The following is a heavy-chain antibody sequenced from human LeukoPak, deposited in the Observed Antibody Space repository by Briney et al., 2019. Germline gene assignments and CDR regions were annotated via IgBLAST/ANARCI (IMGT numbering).Heavy chain of an antibody. CDR1: GFTLDDSA. J-gene: IGHJ5*02. Sequence: PGGSLRLSCVASGFTLDDSALHWGRQAPGKGLEWISLISGDGDNTYYADSVKGRFTISRDTSTNSLYLQMSSLRAEDTAFYYCAKGVRSGTYYNCSDPWGQGTLVTVSS. CDR2: ISGDGDNT. CDR3: AKGVRSGTYYNCSDP. V-gene: IGHV3-43*02. D-gene: IGHD1-26*01.